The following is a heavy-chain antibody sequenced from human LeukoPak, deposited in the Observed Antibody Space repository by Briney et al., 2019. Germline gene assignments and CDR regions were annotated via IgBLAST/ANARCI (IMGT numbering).Heavy chain of an antibody. CDR2: INQDGSEI. CDR1: GFTFSSYW. V-gene: IGHV3-7*01. CDR3: ARGPMTIITL. J-gene: IGHJ4*02. D-gene: IGHD4-11*01. Sequence: GGALRLSCAASGFTFSSYWMSWVRQAPGKGLEWVANINQDGSEIYYVDSLKGRFTISRDNAKNSLYLQMSSLRAEDTAVYFCARGPMTIITLWGQGTLVTVSS.